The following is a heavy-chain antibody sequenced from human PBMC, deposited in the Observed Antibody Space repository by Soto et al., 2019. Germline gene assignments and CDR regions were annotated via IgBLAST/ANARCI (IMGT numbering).Heavy chain of an antibody. Sequence: KPSETLSLTCTVSGGSISSYYWSWIRQPPGKGLEWIGYIYYSGSTNYNPSLESRVTISVDTSKNQFSLKLSSVTAADTAVYYCARGSDHYGMDVWGQGTTVTVSS. CDR3: ARGSDHYGMDV. V-gene: IGHV4-59*01. D-gene: IGHD3-16*02. J-gene: IGHJ6*02. CDR2: IYYSGST. CDR1: GGSISSYY.